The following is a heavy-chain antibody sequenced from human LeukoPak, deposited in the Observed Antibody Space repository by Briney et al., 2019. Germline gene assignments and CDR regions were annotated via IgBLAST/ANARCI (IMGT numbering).Heavy chain of an antibody. D-gene: IGHD1-26*01. CDR3: ARDLEGNSGSLDY. J-gene: IGHJ4*02. CDR1: GFTFSTYS. CDR2: ISSSSIYI. Sequence: GRSLRLSRAASGFTFSTYSMKWVRQAPGKGLELVSSISSSSIYIYYPESVKGRFTISRNNAKNSLYLQMNSLRAEDTAVYYCARDLEGNSGSLDYWGQGTLGTGSS. V-gene: IGHV3-21*01.